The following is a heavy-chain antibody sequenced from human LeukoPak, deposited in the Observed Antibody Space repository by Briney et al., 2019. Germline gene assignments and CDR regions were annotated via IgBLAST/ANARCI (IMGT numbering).Heavy chain of an antibody. CDR2: IKQDGSEN. CDR1: GFTFTNYC. V-gene: IGHV3-7*04. Sequence: PGGSLRLSCAASGFTFTNYCVTWVRQAPGQGLEWVANIKQDGSENYYVDSVKGRFTISRDNAKNSLYLQMNSVRAEDTAVYYCARSLGYCRGTTCYPIYYWGQGTLVTVSS. CDR3: ARSLGYCRGTTCYPIYY. D-gene: IGHD2-15*01. J-gene: IGHJ4*02.